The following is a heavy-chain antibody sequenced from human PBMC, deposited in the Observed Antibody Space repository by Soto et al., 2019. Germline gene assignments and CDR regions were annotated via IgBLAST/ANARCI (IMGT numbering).Heavy chain of an antibody. J-gene: IGHJ6*02. Sequence: GGSLRLSCAASGFTFSSYAMSWVRQAPGKGLEWVSAISGSGGSTYYADSVKGRFTISRDNSKNTLYLQMNSLRAEDTAVYYCVPTPPDYYYYYGMDVWGQGTTVTVSS. V-gene: IGHV3-23*01. CDR1: GFTFSSYA. D-gene: IGHD4-4*01. CDR3: VPTPPDYYYYYGMDV. CDR2: ISGSGGST.